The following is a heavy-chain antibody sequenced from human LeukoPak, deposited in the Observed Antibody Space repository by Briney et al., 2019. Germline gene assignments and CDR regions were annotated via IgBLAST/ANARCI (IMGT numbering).Heavy chain of an antibody. J-gene: IGHJ4*02. V-gene: IGHV4-34*01. D-gene: IGHD3-22*01. Sequence: SETLSLTCAVYGGSFSGYYWSWIRQPPVKGLEWIGEINHSGSTNYNPSLKSRVTISVDTSKNQFSLKLSSVTAADTAVYYCARLVVGTYYYDSSGHRFTSSFDYWGQGTLVTVSS. CDR1: GGSFSGYY. CDR2: INHSGST. CDR3: ARLVVGTYYYDSSGHRFTSSFDY.